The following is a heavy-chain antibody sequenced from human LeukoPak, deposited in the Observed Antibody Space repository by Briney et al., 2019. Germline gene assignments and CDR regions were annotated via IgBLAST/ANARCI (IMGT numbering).Heavy chain of an antibody. D-gene: IGHD1-1*01. CDR2: ISYDGSNK. CDR1: GFTFSSYA. CDR3: ARDGVRTTLNYYYYYYMDV. J-gene: IGHJ6*03. V-gene: IGHV3-30*04. Sequence: GGSLRLSCAASGFTFSSYAMHWVRQAPGKGLEWVAVISYDGSNKYYADSMKGRFTISRDNSKNTLYLQMNSLRAEDTAVYYCARDGVRTTLNYYYYYYMDVWGKGTTVTVSS.